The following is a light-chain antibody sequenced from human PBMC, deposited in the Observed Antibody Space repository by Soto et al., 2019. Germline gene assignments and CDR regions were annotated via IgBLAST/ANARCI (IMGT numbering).Light chain of an antibody. CDR3: QQCHATPLT. CDR2: GAK. J-gene: IGKJ5*01. Sequence: DSHTTPSPSLLSASVRVRVTINCLASQAISNYLNWYQQKPGKAPNLLIFGAKTLQSGVPSRFSGSGYGTDFTLTITTLQPEDVGIYYCQQCHATPLTVGQGTRLEIK. V-gene: IGKV1-39*01. CDR1: QAISNY.